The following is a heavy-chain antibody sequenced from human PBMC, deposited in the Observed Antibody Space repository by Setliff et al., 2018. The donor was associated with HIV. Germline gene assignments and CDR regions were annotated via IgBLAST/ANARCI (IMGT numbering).Heavy chain of an antibody. CDR1: GFPFSNYA. CDR2: ISYDGNEK. CDR3: AKGYCTSSKCTPHRDY. J-gene: IGHJ4*02. Sequence: HPGGSLRLSCAASGFPFSNYAIHWVRQAPGKGLEWMAVISYDGNEKYYADSVKGRLTVSRDNSKNTAFLQMNSLRVEDTAVYNCAKGYCTSSKCTPHRDYWGQGTLVTVSS. D-gene: IGHD2-8*01. V-gene: IGHV3-30-3*01.